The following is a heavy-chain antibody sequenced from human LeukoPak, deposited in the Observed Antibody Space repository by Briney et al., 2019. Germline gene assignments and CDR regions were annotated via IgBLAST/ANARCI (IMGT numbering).Heavy chain of an antibody. J-gene: IGHJ4*02. D-gene: IGHD5-24*01. V-gene: IGHV4-31*03. CDR1: GGSISSGGYY. Sequence: KTSGTLSLTCTVSGGSISSGGYYWSWIRQHPGKGLEWIGYIYYSGSTYYNPSLKSRVTISVDTSKNQFSLKLSSVTAADTAVYFCSREGRWLQLGFDYWGRGTLVTVSS. CDR3: SREGRWLQLGFDY. CDR2: IYYSGST.